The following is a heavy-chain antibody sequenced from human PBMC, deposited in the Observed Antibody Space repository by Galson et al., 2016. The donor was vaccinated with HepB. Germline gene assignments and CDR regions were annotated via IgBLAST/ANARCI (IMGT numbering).Heavy chain of an antibody. CDR1: GYTFSSYI. CDR3: ARAGGTTSIFASDL. Sequence: SLRLSCAASGYTFSSYIIHWVRQAPGKVLEWVSVISYLGISQDYADSVKGRFTISRDDSKNTLYLQLNGLRPEDTAVYYCARAGGTTSIFASDLWGRGTLVTVSS. V-gene: IGHV3-30-3*02. CDR2: ISYLGISQ. J-gene: IGHJ3*01. D-gene: IGHD1-14*01.